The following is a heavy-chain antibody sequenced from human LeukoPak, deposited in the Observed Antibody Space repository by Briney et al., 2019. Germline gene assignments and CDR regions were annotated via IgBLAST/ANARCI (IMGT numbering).Heavy chain of an antibody. V-gene: IGHV4-59*01. D-gene: IGHD3-10*01. CDR1: GGSISTYY. CDR3: ARVGSGSFDY. CDR2: IYYSGNT. J-gene: IGHJ4*02. Sequence: SETLSLTCTVSGGSISTYYWSWIRQPPGKGLEWIGYIYYSGNTNCNPSLKSRVTISIDTSKNQFSLKPSSVTAADTAVYYCARVGSGSFDYWGQGTLVTVSS.